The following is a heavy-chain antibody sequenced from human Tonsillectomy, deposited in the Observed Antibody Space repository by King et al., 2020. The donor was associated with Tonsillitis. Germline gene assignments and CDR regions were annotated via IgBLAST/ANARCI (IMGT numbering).Heavy chain of an antibody. CDR1: GFTFSDYY. J-gene: IGHJ6*03. CDR3: ARVGDTVVVPEGEAYYYYYMDV. CDR2: ISSSSSYT. D-gene: IGHD2-2*01. V-gene: IGHV3-11*06. Sequence: VQLVESGGGLVKPGGSLRLSCAASGFTFSDYYMSWIRQAPGKGLEWVSYISSSSSYTNYADSVKGRFTISRDNAKNSLYLQMNSLRAEDTAVYYCARVGDTVVVPEGEAYYYYYMDVWGKGTTVTVSS.